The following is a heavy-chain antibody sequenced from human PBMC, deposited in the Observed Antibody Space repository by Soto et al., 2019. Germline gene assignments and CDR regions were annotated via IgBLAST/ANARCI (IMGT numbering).Heavy chain of an antibody. CDR3: ARVTTLEPHYYYMDV. V-gene: IGHV4-39*01. Sequence: HLQLQESGPGLVKPSEILSLTCTVSGGSISSTDDYWGWIRQPPGKGLEWIGTIYYDGTTYYSPSLTSRVTISVDTSKNQFSLKLSSVTAADTAVYYCARVTTLEPHYYYMDVWGKGTTLTVSS. CDR2: IYYDGTT. D-gene: IGHD1-1*01. CDR1: GGSISSTDDY. J-gene: IGHJ6*03.